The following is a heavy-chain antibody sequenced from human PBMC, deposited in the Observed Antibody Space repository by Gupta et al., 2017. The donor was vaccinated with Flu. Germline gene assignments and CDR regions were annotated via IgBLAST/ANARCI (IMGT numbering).Heavy chain of an antibody. CDR1: GSAMREYA. CDR2: ISWTSGSV. V-gene: IGHV3-9*01. Sequence: EGQLVESGGGLVQPGGSLRLSCEAWGSAMREYAMNWVRQVPGKGLEWVSGISWTSGSVGYADSVKGRFTISRDNAENSLDLQMDSLRPEDTALYYCANTRDINYDSYRYVGDFDYWGRGTLVTVSS. CDR3: ANTRDINYDSYRYVGDFDY. D-gene: IGHD3-16*02. J-gene: IGHJ4*02.